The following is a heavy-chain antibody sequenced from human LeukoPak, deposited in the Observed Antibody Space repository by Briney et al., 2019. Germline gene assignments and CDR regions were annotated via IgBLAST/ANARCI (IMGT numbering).Heavy chain of an antibody. Sequence: SETLSLTCTVSGGSISSYYWSWIRQPAGKGLEWIGRIYTSGSTNYNPSLQSRVTMSVDTSKNQFSLKLSSVTAADTAVYYCARETNIVATIRWFDPWGQGTLVTVSS. CDR2: IYTSGST. V-gene: IGHV4-4*07. CDR3: ARETNIVATIRWFDP. D-gene: IGHD5-12*01. CDR1: GGSISSYY. J-gene: IGHJ5*02.